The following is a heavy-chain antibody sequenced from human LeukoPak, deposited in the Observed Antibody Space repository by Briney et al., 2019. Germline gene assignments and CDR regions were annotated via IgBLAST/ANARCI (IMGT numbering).Heavy chain of an antibody. V-gene: IGHV3-21*01. J-gene: IGHJ4*02. Sequence: PGGSLRLSCAASGFTFSSYSMNWVRQAPGEGLEWVSSISSSSSYIYYADSVKGRFTISRDNAKNSLYLQMNSLRAEDTAVYYCARIMTTVTTVEYWGQGTLVTVSS. D-gene: IGHD4-17*01. CDR1: GFTFSSYS. CDR3: ARIMTTVTTVEY. CDR2: ISSSSSYI.